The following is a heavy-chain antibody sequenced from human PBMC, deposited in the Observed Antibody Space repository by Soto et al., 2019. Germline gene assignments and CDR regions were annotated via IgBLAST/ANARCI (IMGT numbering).Heavy chain of an antibody. CDR3: AKGFLHVNGDYEDYAFDI. CDR1: GFTFSSYA. J-gene: IGHJ3*02. Sequence: PGGSLRLSCAASGFTFSSYAMSWVRQAPGKGLEWVSAISGSGGSTYYADSVKGRFTISRDNSKNTLYLQMNSLRAEDTAVYYYAKGFLHVNGDYEDYAFDIWGQGTMVTVSS. V-gene: IGHV3-23*01. CDR2: ISGSGGST. D-gene: IGHD4-17*01.